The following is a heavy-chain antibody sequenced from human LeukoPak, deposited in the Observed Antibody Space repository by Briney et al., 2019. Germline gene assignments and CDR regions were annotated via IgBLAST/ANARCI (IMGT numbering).Heavy chain of an antibody. Sequence: SETLSLTCTVSGGSISSSSYYWGWIRQPPGKGLEWIGSIYYSGSTYYNPSLKSRVTISVDTSKNQFSLKLSSVTAADTAVYYCARKGRGFIAYEADAFDIWGQGTMVTVSS. J-gene: IGHJ3*02. CDR2: IYYSGST. D-gene: IGHD2-21*01. CDR3: ARKGRGFIAYEADAFDI. V-gene: IGHV4-39*01. CDR1: GGSISSSSYY.